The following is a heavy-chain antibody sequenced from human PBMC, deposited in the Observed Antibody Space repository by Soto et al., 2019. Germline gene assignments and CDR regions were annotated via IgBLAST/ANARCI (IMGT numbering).Heavy chain of an antibody. J-gene: IGHJ4*02. CDR2: INSRSTNT. D-gene: IGHD5-18*01. CDR1: GFSFSTYN. V-gene: IGHV3-48*02. CDR3: VRAFNGNSYGYGY. Sequence: GGSLRLSCAASGFSFSTYNMNWVRQAPGKGLEWVSYINSRSTNTYYADSVRGRFTISRDNAESSLYLEMNSLRDEDTAVYYCVRAFNGNSYGYGYWGQGTLVTVSS.